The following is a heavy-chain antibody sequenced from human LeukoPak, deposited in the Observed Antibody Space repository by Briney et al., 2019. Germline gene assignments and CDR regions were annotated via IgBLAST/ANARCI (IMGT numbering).Heavy chain of an antibody. CDR2: IYYSGST. J-gene: IGHJ5*02. D-gene: IGHD6-13*01. CDR1: GGSISSSSYY. Sequence: PSETLSLTCTVSGGSISSSSYYWGWIRQPPGKGLEWIGSIYYSGSTYYNPSLKSRVTISVDTSKNQFSLKLSSVTAADTAVYYCARVVPAGSNGFDPWGQGTLVTVSS. V-gene: IGHV4-39*01. CDR3: ARVVPAGSNGFDP.